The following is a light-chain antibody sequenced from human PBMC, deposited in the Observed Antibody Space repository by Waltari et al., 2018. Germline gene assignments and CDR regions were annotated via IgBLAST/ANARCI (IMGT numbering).Light chain of an antibody. J-gene: IGLJ1*01. CDR3: CSDTNSGSYV. CDR1: ISAGGDFQH. CDR2: DVS. V-gene: IGLV2-14*03. Sequence: QSALAQPASVSGSPGQSITIPFPGSISAGGDFQHVFWYQHHPGKAPKLLIYDVSVRPAAVSIRFSGSKSGNTASLTISGLQPEDEADYYCCSDTNSGSYVFGGGTKVTVL.